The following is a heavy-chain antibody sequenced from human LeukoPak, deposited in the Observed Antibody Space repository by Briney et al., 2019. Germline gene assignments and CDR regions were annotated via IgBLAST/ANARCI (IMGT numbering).Heavy chain of an antibody. Sequence: GGSLRLSCATSGFTFSTSGMHWVRQAPGKGLEWVAFIRYDGSNKYSADSVKGRFTISRDNSKNTLYLQMNSLRAEDTAVYYCARDDAYWAAAGLEYYYYYYGMDVWGQGTTVTVSS. V-gene: IGHV3-30*02. D-gene: IGHD6-13*01. CDR3: ARDDAYWAAAGLEYYYYYYGMDV. CDR1: GFTFSTSG. CDR2: IRYDGSNK. J-gene: IGHJ6*02.